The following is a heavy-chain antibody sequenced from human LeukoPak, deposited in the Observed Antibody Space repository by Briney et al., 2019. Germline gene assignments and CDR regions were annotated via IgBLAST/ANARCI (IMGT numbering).Heavy chain of an antibody. CDR2: VYYSGSS. CDR1: GDSIDSYY. J-gene: IGHJ3*02. Sequence: PSETLSLTCTVSGDSIDSYYWSWIRQPPGKGLEWIGYVYYSGSSNYNPSLKSRVTISVDTSKNQFSLKLSSVTTADTAVYYCARVNDGYTSSVYDAFDIWGQGTMVTVSS. V-gene: IGHV4-59*01. D-gene: IGHD5-24*01. CDR3: ARVNDGYTSSVYDAFDI.